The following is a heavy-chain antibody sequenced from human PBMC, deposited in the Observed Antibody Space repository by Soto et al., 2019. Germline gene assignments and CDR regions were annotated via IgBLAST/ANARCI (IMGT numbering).Heavy chain of an antibody. V-gene: IGHV3-11*01. CDR2: ISSSGSTI. Sequence: PGGSLRLCCAASGFTFSDYDMSWIRQAPGKGLEWVSCISSSGSTIYYADSVKGRFTISRDNAKNSLYLQMNSLRAEDTAVYYCARWGVDDFWIGYYSDYWGQGTLVTVSS. J-gene: IGHJ4*02. D-gene: IGHD3-3*01. CDR1: GFTFSDYD. CDR3: ARWGVDDFWIGYYSDY.